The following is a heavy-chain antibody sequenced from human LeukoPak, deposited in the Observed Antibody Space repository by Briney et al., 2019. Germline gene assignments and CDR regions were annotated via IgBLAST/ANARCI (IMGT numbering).Heavy chain of an antibody. J-gene: IGHJ4*02. V-gene: IGHV4-34*01. CDR2: INHSGST. CDR1: GGSFSGYY. Sequence: PSETLSLTCAVYGGSFSGYYWSWIRQPPGKGLEWIGEINHSGSTNYNPSLKSRVTISVDTSKNQFSLKLSSVTAADTAVYYCAGYDILTGYHYWGQGTLVTVSS. CDR3: AGYDILTGYHY. D-gene: IGHD3-9*01.